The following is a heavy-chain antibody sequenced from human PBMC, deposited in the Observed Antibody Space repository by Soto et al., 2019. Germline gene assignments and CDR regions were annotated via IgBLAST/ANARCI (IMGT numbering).Heavy chain of an antibody. D-gene: IGHD1-26*01. CDR3: ARVARSGSFDYFDY. CDR2: IIPIFGTA. V-gene: IGHV1-69*13. J-gene: IGHJ4*02. Sequence: ASVKVSCKASGGTFSSYAISWVRRAPGQGLGWMGGIIPIFGTANYAQKFQGRVTITADESTSTAYVELSSLRSEDTAVYYCARVARSGSFDYFDYWGQGTLVTVSS. CDR1: GGTFSSYA.